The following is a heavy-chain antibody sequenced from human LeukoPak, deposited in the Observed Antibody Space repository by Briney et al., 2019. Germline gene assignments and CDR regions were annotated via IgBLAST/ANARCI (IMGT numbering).Heavy chain of an antibody. Sequence: GSLRLSCAASGFTFSSYGMHWVRQAPGKGLEWVAFIRYDGSNKYYADSVEGRFTISRDNSKNTLYLQMNSLKAEDTAVYYCAKDSPLYGGKSGDFDYWGQGTLVTVSS. CDR3: AKDSPLYGGKSGDFDY. D-gene: IGHD4-23*01. V-gene: IGHV3-30*02. J-gene: IGHJ4*02. CDR2: IRYDGSNK. CDR1: GFTFSSYG.